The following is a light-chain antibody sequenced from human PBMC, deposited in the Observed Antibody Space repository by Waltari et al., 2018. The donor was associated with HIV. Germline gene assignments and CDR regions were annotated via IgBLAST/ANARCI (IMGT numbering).Light chain of an antibody. CDR2: SNN. CDR3: AAWDDSLNGHVV. CDR1: RSNIGSHT. V-gene: IGLV1-44*01. Sequence: QSVLTQPPSASGTPGQRVTISCSGRRSNIGSHTVHWYQQLPGPAPKLHIYSNNQRPSGVPDRCSGSKSGTSASLAISGLQSEDEADYYCAAWDDSLNGHVVFGGGTKLTVL. J-gene: IGLJ2*01.